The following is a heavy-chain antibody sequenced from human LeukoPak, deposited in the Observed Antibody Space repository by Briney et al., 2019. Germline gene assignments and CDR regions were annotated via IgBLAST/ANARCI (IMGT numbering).Heavy chain of an antibody. Sequence: GASVKVSCKASGYTFSGYYMHWVRQAPGQGLELMGWISPNSGGTNYAQKFQGRVTMTSDTSISTGYMELSSLRSDDTAVYYCARGKYQVLWGDCWGQGTLVTVSS. J-gene: IGHJ4*02. CDR1: GYTFSGYY. CDR3: ARGKYQVLWGDC. V-gene: IGHV1-2*02. D-gene: IGHD3-10*01. CDR2: ISPNSGGT.